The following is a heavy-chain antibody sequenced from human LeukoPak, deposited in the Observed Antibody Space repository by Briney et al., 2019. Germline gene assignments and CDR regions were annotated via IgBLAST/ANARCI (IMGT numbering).Heavy chain of an antibody. D-gene: IGHD6-19*01. J-gene: IGHJ6*03. CDR3: ARDPYSGGYGAYYYYYMDV. CDR2: ITTSSSYM. V-gene: IGHV3-21*01. CDR1: GFAFSAYN. Sequence: PGGSLRLSCAASGFAFSAYNMNWVRRTPGKGLGWVSSITTSSSYMFYADSVRGRFTISRDNAENSLYLQMNSLRDEDTAVYYCARDPYSGGYGAYYYYYMDVWGKGTTVTVSS.